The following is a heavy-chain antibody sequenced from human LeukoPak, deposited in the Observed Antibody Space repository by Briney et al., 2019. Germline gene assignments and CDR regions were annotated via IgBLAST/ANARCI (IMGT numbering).Heavy chain of an antibody. CDR3: ALVGRWGAFDI. Sequence: ASVKVSCKASGYTFTSYYIHWVRQAPGQGLEWMGIINPSGGSTDYAQKFQGRVTMTRDTSTSTAYMELSSLRSEDTAVYYCALVGRWGAFDIWGQGTMVTVSS. D-gene: IGHD4-23*01. J-gene: IGHJ3*02. V-gene: IGHV1-46*01. CDR2: INPSGGST. CDR1: GYTFTSYY.